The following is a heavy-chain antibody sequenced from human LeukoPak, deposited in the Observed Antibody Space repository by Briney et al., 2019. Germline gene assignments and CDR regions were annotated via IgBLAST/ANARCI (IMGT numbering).Heavy chain of an antibody. Sequence: GRSLRLSCAASGFTFDDYAMHWVRQAPGKGLEWVSGISWNSGSIGYADSVKGRFTISRDNAKNSLYLQMNSLRAEDTAVYYCAKGPDYGDFTYYFDYWGQGTLVTVSS. J-gene: IGHJ4*02. V-gene: IGHV3-9*01. CDR2: ISWNSGSI. CDR3: AKGPDYGDFTYYFDY. CDR1: GFTFDDYA. D-gene: IGHD4-17*01.